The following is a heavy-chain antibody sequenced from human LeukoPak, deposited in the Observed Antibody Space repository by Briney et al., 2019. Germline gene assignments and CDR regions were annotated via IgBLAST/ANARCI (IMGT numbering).Heavy chain of an antibody. D-gene: IGHD4-17*01. CDR1: GYTFTSYG. CDR3: ARALNDYGDHGYYFDY. CDR2: ISAYNGNT. Sequence: GASVKVSCKASGYTFTSYGVSWVRQAPGQGREWMGWISAYNGNTNYAQKLQGRVTMTTDTSTSTAYMELRSLRSDDTAVYYCARALNDYGDHGYYFDYWGQGTLVTVSS. V-gene: IGHV1-18*01. J-gene: IGHJ4*02.